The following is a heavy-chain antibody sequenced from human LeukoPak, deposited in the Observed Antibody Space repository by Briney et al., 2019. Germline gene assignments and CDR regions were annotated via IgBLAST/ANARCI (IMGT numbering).Heavy chain of an antibody. J-gene: IGHJ6*04. CDR1: GYTFTGYY. Sequence: ASVKVSCKASGYTFTGYYMHWVRQAPGQGLEWMGWINPNSGGTNYAQKFQGRVTMTRDTSISTAYMELSRLRSEDTAVYYCAAVLYCSGGSCYLPYYYGMDVWGKGTTVTVSS. CDR2: INPNSGGT. CDR3: AAVLYCSGGSCYLPYYYGMDV. D-gene: IGHD2-15*01. V-gene: IGHV1-2*02.